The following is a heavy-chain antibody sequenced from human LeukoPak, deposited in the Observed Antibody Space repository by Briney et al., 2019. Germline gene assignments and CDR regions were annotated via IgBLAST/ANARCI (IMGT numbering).Heavy chain of an antibody. V-gene: IGHV1-2*02. CDR1: VYTFTSYY. D-gene: IGHD2/OR15-2a*01. J-gene: IGHJ5*02. Sequence: ASVRVSCKASVYTFTSYYMHWVRQAPGQGREWMGYIKPNSGDTRYAQKFQGRVTISRDTSVSTAYMELSRLRSDDTAVYFCARDSNILILPSAPGRNWFDPWGQGTLVTVSS. CDR2: IKPNSGDT. CDR3: ARDSNILILPSAPGRNWFDP.